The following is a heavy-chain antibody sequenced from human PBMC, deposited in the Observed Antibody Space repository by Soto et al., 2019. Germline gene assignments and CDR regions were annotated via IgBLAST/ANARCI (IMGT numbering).Heavy chain of an antibody. J-gene: IGHJ6*02. Sequence: SETLSLTCTVSGGSISSGGYYWSWIRQHPGKGLEWIGYIYYSGSTYYNPSLKRRVTISVDTSKNQFSLKLSSVTAADTAVYYCASDVAVAATYGMDVWGQGTTVPVSS. CDR3: ASDVAVAATYGMDV. CDR1: GGSISSGGYY. CDR2: IYYSGST. D-gene: IGHD6-19*01. V-gene: IGHV4-31*03.